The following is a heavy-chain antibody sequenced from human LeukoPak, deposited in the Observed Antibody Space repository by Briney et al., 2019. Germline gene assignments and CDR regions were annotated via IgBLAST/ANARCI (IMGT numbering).Heavy chain of an antibody. D-gene: IGHD3-16*01. Sequence: ASVKVSCKASGYTFTDYYMHWVRQAPGQGLEWMGWINPNSGGTKYAQKFQGRVTMTRDTSISTAYMELSGLRPDDTAVYYCARDSPLAYWGQGALVTVSS. CDR3: ARDSPLAY. CDR2: INPNSGGT. V-gene: IGHV1-2*02. CDR1: GYTFTDYY. J-gene: IGHJ4*02.